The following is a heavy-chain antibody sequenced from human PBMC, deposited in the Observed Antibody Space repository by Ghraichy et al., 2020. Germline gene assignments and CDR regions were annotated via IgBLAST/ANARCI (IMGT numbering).Heavy chain of an antibody. Sequence: GESLNISCAASGFTLSTYSVNWVRQAPGKGLEWVSYISSIGDRIYYADSVKGRFTLSRDSAVDLVYLQMTRLRAEDTAVYYCAQDETSFGVVSHHYGMDVWGQGTTVTVSS. CDR3: AQDETSFGVVSHHYGMDV. CDR2: ISSIGDRI. D-gene: IGHD3-3*01. J-gene: IGHJ6*02. CDR1: GFTLSTYS. V-gene: IGHV3-48*01.